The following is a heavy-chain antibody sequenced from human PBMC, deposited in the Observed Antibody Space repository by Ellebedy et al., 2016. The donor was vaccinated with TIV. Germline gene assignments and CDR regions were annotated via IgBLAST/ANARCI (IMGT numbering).Heavy chain of an antibody. CDR1: GFTFSSYA. D-gene: IGHD6-13*01. CDR2: IWYDGSNK. J-gene: IGHJ4*02. CDR3: ARGEQQLVPDY. V-gene: IGHV3-33*08. Sequence: GGSLRLSCAASGFTFSSYAMHWVRQAPGKGLEWVAVIWYDGSNKYYADSVKGRFTISRDNSKNTLYLQMNSLRAEDTAVYYCARGEQQLVPDYWGQGTLVTVSS.